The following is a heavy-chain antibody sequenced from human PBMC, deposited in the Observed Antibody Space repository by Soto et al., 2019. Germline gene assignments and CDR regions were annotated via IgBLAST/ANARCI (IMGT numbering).Heavy chain of an antibody. D-gene: IGHD6-13*01. CDR3: ARDPRFHSGAAHGTGGDNLFDP. CDR1: GGSISSYY. J-gene: IGHJ5*02. CDR2: IYTSGST. V-gene: IGHV4-4*07. Sequence: SETLSLTCTVSGGSISSYYWSWIRQPAGKGLEWIGRIYTSGSTNYNPSLKSRVTMSVDTSKNQFSLKLSSVTAADTAVYYCARDPRFHSGAAHGTGGDNLFDPWGQGTLVIVSA.